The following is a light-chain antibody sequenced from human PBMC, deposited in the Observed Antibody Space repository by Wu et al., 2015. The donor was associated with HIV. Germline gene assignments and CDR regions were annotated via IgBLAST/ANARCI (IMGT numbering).Light chain of an antibody. Sequence: DIQMTQSPSTLSASVGDRVTITCRASQSISGWLAWYQQKPGTAPKLLIYKASGFRRVGSHQDSAAVDLGQNSLSLSAACSLMILQLYYCQQYYSYSRTFGQGTKVKSN. V-gene: IGKV1-5*03. CDR1: QSISGW. CDR3: QQYYSYSRT. J-gene: IGKJ1*01. CDR2: KAS.